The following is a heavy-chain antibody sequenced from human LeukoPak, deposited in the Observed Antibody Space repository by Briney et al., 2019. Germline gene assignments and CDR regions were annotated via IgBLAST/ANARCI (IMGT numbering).Heavy chain of an antibody. CDR1: GGSFSGYY. CDR2: INHSGST. CDR3: ARGPPWYSSSWSNNWFDP. V-gene: IGHV4-34*01. Sequence: SETLSLTCAVYGGSFSGYYWSWIRQPPGKGLEWIGEINHSGSTNYNPSLKSRVTISVDTSKNQFSLKLSSVTAADTAVYYCARGPPWYSSSWSNNWFDPWGQGTRVTVSS. J-gene: IGHJ5*02. D-gene: IGHD6-13*01.